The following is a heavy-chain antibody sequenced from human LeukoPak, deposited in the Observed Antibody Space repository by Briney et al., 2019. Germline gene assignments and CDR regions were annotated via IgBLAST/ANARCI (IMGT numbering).Heavy chain of an antibody. J-gene: IGHJ3*02. CDR1: GFTFSRYW. Sequence: GSLRLSCAASGFTFSRYWMNWVRQAPGKGLEWVANIKKDGRDKNYVDSVKGRFTISRDNAKNSLYLQMNSLRAEDTAVYYCARDTSPSIAAVGYDAFDIWGQGTMVTVSS. D-gene: IGHD6-13*01. CDR3: ARDTSPSIAAVGYDAFDI. CDR2: IKKDGRDK. V-gene: IGHV3-7*01.